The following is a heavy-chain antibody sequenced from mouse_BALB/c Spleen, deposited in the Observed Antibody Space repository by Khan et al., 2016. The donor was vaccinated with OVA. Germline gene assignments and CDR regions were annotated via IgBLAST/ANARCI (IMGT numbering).Heavy chain of an antibody. CDR1: GYTFADSG. CDR3: TRDGISEFTY. J-gene: IGHJ3*01. Sequence: QMQLEESGPEPVRPGASVKISCKGSGYTFADSGMHWVRQSHAKSLEWIGVISTYYGNIKYNQKFEGRATMTVDKSSSTAYMELARLTSEDSAVYFGTRDGISEFTYWGQGTLVTVSA. D-gene: IGHD2-3*01. V-gene: IGHV1S137*01. CDR2: ISTYYGNI.